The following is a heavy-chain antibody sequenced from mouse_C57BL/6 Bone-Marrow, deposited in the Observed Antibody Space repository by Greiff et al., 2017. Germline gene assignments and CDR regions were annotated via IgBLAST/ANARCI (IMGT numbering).Heavy chain of an antibody. CDR3: ARFYDVDYAMDY. CDR2: INPNYGTT. CDR1: GYSFTDYN. J-gene: IGHJ4*01. D-gene: IGHD2-3*01. V-gene: IGHV1-39*01. Sequence: EVHLQQSGPELVKPGASVKLSCKASGYSFTDYNMNWVKQSTGKSLEWIGAINPNYGTTSYNQKFTGKATLTVDQSYNTAYMQINNLTSEDSAVYYCARFYDVDYAMDYWGQGTAVPVSS.